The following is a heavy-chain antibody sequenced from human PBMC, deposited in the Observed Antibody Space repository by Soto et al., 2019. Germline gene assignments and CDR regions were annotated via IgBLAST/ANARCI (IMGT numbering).Heavy chain of an antibody. CDR2: FIPIFGTA. Sequence: GASVKVSCKASGYSFTRYGIGWARQAPGQGLDWMGGFIPIFGTANYAQKFQGRVSMTSGTSTTTVYMDLSSLRFEDTAVYYCARAGCGGDCSLDYWGQGTLVTVSS. V-gene: IGHV1-69*05. J-gene: IGHJ4*02. D-gene: IGHD2-21*02. CDR3: ARAGCGGDCSLDY. CDR1: GYSFTRYG.